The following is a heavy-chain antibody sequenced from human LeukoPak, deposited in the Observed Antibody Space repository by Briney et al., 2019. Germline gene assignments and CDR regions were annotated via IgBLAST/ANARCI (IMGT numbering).Heavy chain of an antibody. Sequence: SETLSLTCSVSGASVSSDYWNWIRQSPGRGLEWIGYTHYRGDINYNPSLKSRLTMSIDASSNQVSLKLSSVTAADAAVYYCGRNLGSGSDHWGQGTLVTVSS. J-gene: IGHJ4*02. CDR1: GASVSSDY. V-gene: IGHV4-59*02. D-gene: IGHD3-10*01. CDR3: GRNLGSGSDH. CDR2: THYRGDI.